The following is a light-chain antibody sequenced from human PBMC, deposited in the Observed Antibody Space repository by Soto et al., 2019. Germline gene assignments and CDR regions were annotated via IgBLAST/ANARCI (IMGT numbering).Light chain of an antibody. CDR3: AAWYDRRKGMV. Sequence: SVLTYPPSVSGTPGQRVTISCSGSSSNIGSNTVNWYQQLPGAAPKLLIYSNYQRPSGVPDRFSGSKSGTSASLAISGLQSDDEADYDWAAWYDRRKGMVFGGGTKLTVL. CDR1: SSNIGSNT. V-gene: IGLV1-44*01. J-gene: IGLJ2*01. CDR2: SNY.